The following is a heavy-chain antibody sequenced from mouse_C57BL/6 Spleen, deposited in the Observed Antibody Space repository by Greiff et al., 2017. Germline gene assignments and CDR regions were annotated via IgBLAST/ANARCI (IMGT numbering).Heavy chain of an antibody. CDR1: GFTFTDYY. J-gene: IGHJ4*01. CDR3: ARDEGAMDY. V-gene: IGHV7-3*01. Sequence: EVKLMESGGGLVQPGGSLSLSCAASGFTFTDYYMSWVRQPPGKALEWLGFIRNKANGYTTEYSASVKGRFTISSDNSQSVLYLQMNALRAEDSATYYCARDEGAMDYWGQGTSVTVSS. CDR2: IRNKANGYTT.